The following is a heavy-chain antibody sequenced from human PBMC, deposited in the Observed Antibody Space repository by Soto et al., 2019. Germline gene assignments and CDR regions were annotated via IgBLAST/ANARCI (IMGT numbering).Heavy chain of an antibody. J-gene: IGHJ4*02. D-gene: IGHD5-12*01. V-gene: IGHV1-69*06. Sequence: QVQLVQSGAEVKKPGSSVKVSCKASGGTFSNYAVDWVRQAPAEGLEWMGRIIPIFDTSNYAQRFQGRVTITADTFTGTAYMELISLRSDDTAVYYCAPASQGGYALHWGQGTLVTVSS. CDR2: IIPIFDTS. CDR1: GGTFSNYA. CDR3: APASQGGYALH.